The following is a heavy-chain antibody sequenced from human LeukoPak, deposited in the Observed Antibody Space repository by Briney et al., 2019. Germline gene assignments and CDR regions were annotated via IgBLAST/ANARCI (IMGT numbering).Heavy chain of an antibody. D-gene: IGHD3-3*01. CDR1: GFTFSSYA. J-gene: IGHJ4*02. CDR3: ARDGYDFWSGYSPCY. CDR2: ISYDGSNK. Sequence: PGRSLRLSCAASGFTFSSYAMHWVRQAPGKGLEWVAVISYDGSNKYYADSVKGRFTISRDNSKNTLYLQMNSLRAEDTAVYYCARDGYDFWSGYSPCYWGQGTLVTVSS. V-gene: IGHV3-30-3*01.